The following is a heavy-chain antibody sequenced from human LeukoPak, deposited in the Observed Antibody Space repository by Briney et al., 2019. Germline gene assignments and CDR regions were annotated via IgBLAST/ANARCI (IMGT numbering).Heavy chain of an antibody. CDR3: ASLRAYCSGGSCSPDY. D-gene: IGHD2-15*01. Sequence: SVKVSCKASGGTFSSYAISWVRQAPGQGLEWMGGIIPIFGTANYAQKFQGRVTITADESTSTAYMELSGLRSEDTAVYYCASLRAYCSGGSCSPDYWGQGTLVTVSS. CDR2: IIPIFGTA. V-gene: IGHV1-69*01. CDR1: GGTFSSYA. J-gene: IGHJ4*02.